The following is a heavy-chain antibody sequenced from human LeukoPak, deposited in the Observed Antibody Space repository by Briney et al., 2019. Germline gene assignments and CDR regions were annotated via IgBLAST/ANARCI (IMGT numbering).Heavy chain of an antibody. CDR3: ASSAHLTGFDY. CDR1: GCTFTGYY. CDR2: INPNSGGT. Sequence: GASVKVSCKASGCTFTGYYMHWVPQAPGQGLEWMGWINPNSGGTNYAQKFQGRVTMTRDTSISTGYMELSRLRSDDTAVYYCASSAHLTGFDYWGQGTLVTVSS. D-gene: IGHD3-9*01. V-gene: IGHV1-2*02. J-gene: IGHJ4*02.